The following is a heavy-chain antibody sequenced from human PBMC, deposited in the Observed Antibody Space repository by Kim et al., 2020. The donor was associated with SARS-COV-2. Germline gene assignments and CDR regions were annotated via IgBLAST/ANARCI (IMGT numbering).Heavy chain of an antibody. J-gene: IGHJ4*02. Sequence: SETLSLTCTVSGGSINSGDYYWSWIRQPPGKGLEWIGYIYYSGSTYYNPSLKSRVTISVDTSKNQFSLKLSSVTAADTAVYYCARVRFSITIFGVVTRLFDYWGQGTLVTVAA. V-gene: IGHV4-30-4*01. CDR3: ARVRFSITIFGVVTRLFDY. CDR2: IYYSGST. D-gene: IGHD3-3*01. CDR1: GGSINSGDYY.